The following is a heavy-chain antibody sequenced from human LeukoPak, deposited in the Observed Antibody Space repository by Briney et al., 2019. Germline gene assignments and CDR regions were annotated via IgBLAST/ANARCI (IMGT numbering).Heavy chain of an antibody. Sequence: SETLSLTCTVSGGSISSYYWSWIRQPPGKGLEWMGYIYYSGSTNYNPSLKSRVTISVDTSKNQFSLKLSSVTAADTAVYYCARLRSGYDLFDYWGQGTLVTVSS. J-gene: IGHJ4*02. CDR3: ARLRSGYDLFDY. V-gene: IGHV4-59*01. CDR2: IYYSGST. CDR1: GGSISSYY. D-gene: IGHD5-12*01.